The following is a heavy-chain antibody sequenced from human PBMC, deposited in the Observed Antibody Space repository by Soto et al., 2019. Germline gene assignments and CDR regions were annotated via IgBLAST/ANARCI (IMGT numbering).Heavy chain of an antibody. CDR3: ARREIQGPIDY. V-gene: IGHV4-28*01. CDR1: GYAISSSNW. D-gene: IGHD1-26*01. Sequence: QVQLQESGPGLVKPSDTLSLTCAVSGYAISSSNWWGWIRQPPGKGLEWIGYIYYSGTTYYNPSLKGRVNISVDTSKNQFSMKLTSVTSVDTAVYYCARREIQGPIDYWGQGTLVTVSS. J-gene: IGHJ4*02. CDR2: IYYSGTT.